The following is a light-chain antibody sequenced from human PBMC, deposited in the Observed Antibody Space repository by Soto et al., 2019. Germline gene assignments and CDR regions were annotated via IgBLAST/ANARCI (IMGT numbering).Light chain of an antibody. CDR3: AAWDDSLGGYV. CDR2: TNN. J-gene: IGLJ1*01. CDR1: SSNIGSNY. V-gene: IGLV1-47*02. Sequence: QLVLTQPPSASGTPGQRVTISCSGSSSNIGSNYVYWYQQLPGTAPQLLIYTNNQRPSGVPDRFSGSKSGTSASLDISGLRSEDEADYYCAAWDDSLGGYVFGTGTKLTVL.